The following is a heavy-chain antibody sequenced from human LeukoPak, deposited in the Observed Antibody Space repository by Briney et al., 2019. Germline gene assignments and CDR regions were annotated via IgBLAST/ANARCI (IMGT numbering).Heavy chain of an antibody. J-gene: IGHJ5*02. CDR2: INPNSGGT. Sequence: GASVTVSCKASGYTFSGYYIFWVRRAPGQGLEWMGWINPNSGGTNYAQEFQGRVTMTRDTSITTAYMELSTLRSDDTAVYYCALIGDHAWFDPWGQGTLVTVSS. D-gene: IGHD3-10*01. CDR1: GYTFSGYY. CDR3: ALIGDHAWFDP. V-gene: IGHV1-2*02.